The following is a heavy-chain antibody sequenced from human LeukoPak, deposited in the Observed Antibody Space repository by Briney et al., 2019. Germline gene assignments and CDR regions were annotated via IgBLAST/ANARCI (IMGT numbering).Heavy chain of an antibody. J-gene: IGHJ6*04. CDR2: ISGSGGST. V-gene: IGHV3-23*01. CDR3: AKDYIVVVPAAMGTDGMDV. Sequence: PGGSLRLSCAASGFTFSSYAVSWVRQAPGNGLEWVSAISGSGGSTYYADSVKGRFTISRDNSKNTLYLQMNSLRAEDTAVYYCAKDYIVVVPAAMGTDGMDVWGKGTTVTVSS. D-gene: IGHD2-2*01. CDR1: GFTFSSYA.